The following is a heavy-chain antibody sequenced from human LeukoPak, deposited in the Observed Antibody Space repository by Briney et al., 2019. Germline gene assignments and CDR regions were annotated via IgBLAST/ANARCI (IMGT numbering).Heavy chain of an antibody. CDR3: ARDQTNYYYYGMDV. V-gene: IGHV4-59*01. Sequence: SETLSLTCTVSGGSISSYYWSWIRQPPGKGLEWIGYIYYSGSTNYNPSLKSRVTISVDTSKNQFSLKLSSVTAADTAVYYCARDQTNYYYYGMDVWGQGTTVTVPS. CDR2: IYYSGST. CDR1: GGSISSYY. J-gene: IGHJ6*02.